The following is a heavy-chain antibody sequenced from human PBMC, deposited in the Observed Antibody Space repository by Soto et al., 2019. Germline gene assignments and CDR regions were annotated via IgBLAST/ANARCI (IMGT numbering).Heavy chain of an antibody. D-gene: IGHD2-2*01. J-gene: IGHJ5*02. V-gene: IGHV2-26*01. CDR1: GLSLSNGRLG. CDR2: IFSNDDK. CDR3: ALIKDCSRTDCYLASFDP. Sequence: QVTLKESGLVLVKPTETLTLTCTVSGLSLSNGRLGVSWIRQPPGKALEWLAHIFSNDDKSYSTSLRSRLTISKDTSRSQVVLTMTNMDPLDSATYYCALIKDCSRTDCYLASFDPWGQGTLVTVSS.